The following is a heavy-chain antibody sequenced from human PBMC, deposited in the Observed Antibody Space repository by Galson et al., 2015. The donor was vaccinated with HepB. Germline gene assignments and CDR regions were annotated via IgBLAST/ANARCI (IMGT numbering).Heavy chain of an antibody. CDR2: IYSGGST. D-gene: IGHD2-21*01. CDR1: GFTVSSNY. CDR3: AREGDYPNLEFDY. Sequence: SLRLSCAASGFTVSSNYMSWVRQAPGKGLEWVSVIYSGGSTYYADSVKGRFTISRDNSKNTLYLQMNSLRAEDTAVYYCAREGDYPNLEFDYWGQGTLVTVSS. V-gene: IGHV3-53*01. J-gene: IGHJ4*02.